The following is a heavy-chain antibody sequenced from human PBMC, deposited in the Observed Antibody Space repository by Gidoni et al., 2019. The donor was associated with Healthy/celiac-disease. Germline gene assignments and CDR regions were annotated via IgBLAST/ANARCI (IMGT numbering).Heavy chain of an antibody. CDR1: GYTFTSYA. CDR3: ARDFPYYYGSGSYYNHDAFDI. CDR2: INAGNGNT. Sequence: QVQLVQSGAEVKKPGASVKVSCKASGYTFTSYAMHWMRQAPGQRLEWMGWINAGNGNTKYSQKFQCRVTITRDTSASTAYMELSSLRSEDTAVYYCARDFPYYYGSGSYYNHDAFDIWGQGTMVTVSS. D-gene: IGHD3-10*01. V-gene: IGHV1-3*01. J-gene: IGHJ3*02.